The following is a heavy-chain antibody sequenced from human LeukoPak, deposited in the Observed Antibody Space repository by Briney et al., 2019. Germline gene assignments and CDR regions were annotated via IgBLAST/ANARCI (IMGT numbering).Heavy chain of an antibody. CDR3: ARASGCSGGSCSSYYFDY. J-gene: IGHJ4*02. Sequence: GASVKVSCKASGYTFTSYDINWVRQATGQGLEWMGWMNPNSGNTGYAQKFQGRVTMTRNTSISTAYMELSSLRSEDTAVYYCARASGCSGGSCSSYYFDYWGQGTLVTVSS. V-gene: IGHV1-8*01. CDR2: MNPNSGNT. D-gene: IGHD2-15*01. CDR1: GYTFTSYD.